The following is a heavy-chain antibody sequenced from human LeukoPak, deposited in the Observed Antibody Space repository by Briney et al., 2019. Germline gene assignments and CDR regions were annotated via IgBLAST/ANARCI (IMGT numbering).Heavy chain of an antibody. Sequence: GGSLRLSCAASGFTFNNAWMSWVRQAPGKGLEWLGRIQRTADGGTTEYAAPVKGRFTISRDDSKNTLYLQMNGLKTEDTAVYYCTTDSHTVTPFSYWGQGTLVNVSS. CDR2: IQRTADGGTT. V-gene: IGHV3-15*01. CDR3: TTDSHTVTPFSY. D-gene: IGHD4-17*01. CDR1: GFTFNNAW. J-gene: IGHJ4*02.